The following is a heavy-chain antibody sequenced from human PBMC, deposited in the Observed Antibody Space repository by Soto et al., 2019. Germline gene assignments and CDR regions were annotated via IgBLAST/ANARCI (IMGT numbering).Heavy chain of an antibody. Sequence: QVQLVQSGAEEKKPGASVKVSCKASGYTFTSYAMHWVRQAPGQRLEWMGWINAGNGNTKYSQKFQGRATITRDTSAITAYMELSSLRSEDTAVYYCARSIVVVTALDYWGQGTLVTVSS. CDR3: ARSIVVVTALDY. CDR2: INAGNGNT. CDR1: GYTFTSYA. D-gene: IGHD2-21*02. V-gene: IGHV1-3*05. J-gene: IGHJ4*02.